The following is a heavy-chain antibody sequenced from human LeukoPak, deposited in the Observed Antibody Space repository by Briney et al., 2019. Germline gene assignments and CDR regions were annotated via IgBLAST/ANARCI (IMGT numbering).Heavy chain of an antibody. V-gene: IGHV6-1*01. Sequence: SQTLSLTCSISGDSVSSNSAAWNWIRQSQSRGLEWLGRTYYRSKWYYEYAASVKSRITVKSDTSKNQFSLQLNSVTPEDTAVYYCASTHGPIDHWGQGTPVTVSS. CDR1: GDSVSSNSAA. J-gene: IGHJ5*02. D-gene: IGHD2-8*01. CDR3: ASTHGPIDH. CDR2: TYYRSKWYY.